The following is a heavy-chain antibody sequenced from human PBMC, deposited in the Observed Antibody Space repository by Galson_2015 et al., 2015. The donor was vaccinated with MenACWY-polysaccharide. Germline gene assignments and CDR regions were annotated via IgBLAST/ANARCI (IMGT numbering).Heavy chain of an antibody. CDR3: ARDWEGSIDS. Sequence: SLRLSCAASGFFLSNHFMHWVRHAPGKGLVWVSIINHDGSDTRYADSVKGRFTISRDNAKNTLYLQVNSLRADDTAVYYCARDWEGSIDSWGQGTLVTVSS. V-gene: IGHV3-74*01. CDR1: GFFLSNHF. CDR2: INHDGSDT. J-gene: IGHJ4*02. D-gene: IGHD1-26*01.